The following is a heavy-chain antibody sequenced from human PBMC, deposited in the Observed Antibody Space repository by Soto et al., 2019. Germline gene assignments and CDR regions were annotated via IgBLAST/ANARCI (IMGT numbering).Heavy chain of an antibody. Sequence: QVQLVESGGGLVKPGGSLRLSCTASGFLFTDYYMSWIRQPPGKGLEWLAYIDGGSDYTNSADSVKGRFTISRDNAKNSVFLQMNNLRADDTAVYYCARDLRFSSTNYFDFWGRGTLVTVSS. CDR1: GFLFTDYY. V-gene: IGHV3-11*06. D-gene: IGHD2-8*01. CDR2: IDGGSDYT. CDR3: ARDLRFSSTNYFDF. J-gene: IGHJ4*02.